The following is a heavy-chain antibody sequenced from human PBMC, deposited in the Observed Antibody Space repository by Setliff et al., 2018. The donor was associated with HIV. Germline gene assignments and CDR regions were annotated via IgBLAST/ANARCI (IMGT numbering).Heavy chain of an antibody. CDR2: IYHSGNT. J-gene: IGHJ3*02. CDR1: GDSISSDFY. V-gene: IGHV4-38-2*02. D-gene: IGHD2-21*02. CDR3: ARGQGCGGGCHYAFEM. Sequence: PLETLSLTCTVSGDSISSDFYWGWIRQPPGKGLEWIGSIYHSGNTYYMPSLQSRVTISVDMSKNQFSLNLNSVTAADTAVYYCARGQGCGGGCHYAFEMWGQGTMVTVS.